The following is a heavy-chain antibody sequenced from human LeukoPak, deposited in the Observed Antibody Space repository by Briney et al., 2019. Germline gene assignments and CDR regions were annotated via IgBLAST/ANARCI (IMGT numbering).Heavy chain of an antibody. CDR2: ISYDGSNK. V-gene: IGHV3-30*18. CDR1: GFTFSSYG. Sequence: RGGSLRLSCAASGFTFSSYGMHWVRQAPGKGLEWVAVISYDGSNKYYADSVKGRFTISRDNSKNTLYLQMNSLRAEDTAVYYCAKPSGYDTNYYYYYYMDVWGKGTTVTVSS. J-gene: IGHJ6*03. D-gene: IGHD5-12*01. CDR3: AKPSGYDTNYYYYYYMDV.